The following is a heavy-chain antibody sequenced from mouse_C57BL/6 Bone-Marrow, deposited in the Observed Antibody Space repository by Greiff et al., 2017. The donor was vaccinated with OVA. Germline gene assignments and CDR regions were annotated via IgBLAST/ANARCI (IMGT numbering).Heavy chain of an antibody. V-gene: IGHV1-55*01. CDR1: GYTFTSYW. CDR2: IYPGSGST. CDR3: ALITEIVRHYFDY. J-gene: IGHJ2*01. Sequence: VQLQQPGAELVKPGASVKMSCKASGYTFTSYWITWVKQRPGQGLEWIGDIYPGSGSTNYNEKFKSKATLTVDTSSSTAYMQLSSLTSEDSAVYYCALITEIVRHYFDYWGQGTTLTVSS. D-gene: IGHD2-4*01.